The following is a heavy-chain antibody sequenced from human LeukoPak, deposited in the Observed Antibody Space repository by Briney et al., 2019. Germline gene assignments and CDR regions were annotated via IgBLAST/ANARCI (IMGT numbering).Heavy chain of an antibody. D-gene: IGHD3-10*01. CDR2: ISYDGSNK. CDR3: ARDPMVRGVIALYYFDY. CDR1: GFTFSNYG. Sequence: PGRSLRLSCAASGFTFSNYGMHWVRQAPGKGLEWVAVISYDGSNKYYADSVKGRFTISRDNSKNTLYLQMNSLRAEDTAVYYCARDPMVRGVIALYYFDYWGQGTLVTVSS. V-gene: IGHV3-30*19. J-gene: IGHJ4*02.